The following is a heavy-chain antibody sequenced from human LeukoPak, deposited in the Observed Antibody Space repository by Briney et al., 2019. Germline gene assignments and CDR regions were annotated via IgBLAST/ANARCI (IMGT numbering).Heavy chain of an antibody. CDR3: AKGGLATTSLDWYFDL. V-gene: IGHV3-23*01. D-gene: IGHD5-24*01. CDR2: ISGSGGST. CDR1: GFTFSSYA. Sequence: GGSLRLSCAASGFTFSSYAMSWVRQAPGKGLEWVSAISGSGGSTYYADSVKGRFTISRDNSKNTRYLQMNRLRAEDTAVYYCAKGGLATTSLDWYFDLWGRGALVTVSS. J-gene: IGHJ2*01.